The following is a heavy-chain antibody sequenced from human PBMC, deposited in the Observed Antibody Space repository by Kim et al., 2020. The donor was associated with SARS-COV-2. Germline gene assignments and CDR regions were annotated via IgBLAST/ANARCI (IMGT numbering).Heavy chain of an antibody. D-gene: IGHD6-6*01. V-gene: IGHV3-21*01. CDR1: GFTFSSYS. CDR3: ATVYSSSSDYFDY. CDR2: ISSSSSYI. Sequence: GGSLRLSCAASGFTFSSYSMNWVRQAPGKGLEWVSSISSSSSYIYYADSVKGRFTISRDNAKNSLYLQMNSLRAEDTAVYYCATVYSSSSDYFDYWGQGTLVTVSS. J-gene: IGHJ4*02.